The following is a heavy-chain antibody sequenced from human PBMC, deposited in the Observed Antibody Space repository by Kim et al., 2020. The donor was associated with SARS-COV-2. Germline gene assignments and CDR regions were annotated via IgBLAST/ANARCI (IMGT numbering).Heavy chain of an antibody. CDR1: GGSFSGYY. Sequence: SETLSLTCAVYGGSFSGYYWSWIRQPPGKGLEWIGEINHSGSTNYNPSLKSRVTISVDTSKNQFSLKLSSVTAADTAVYYCARVPPFRIAARDAYYYGMDVWGQGTTVTVSS. V-gene: IGHV4-34*01. D-gene: IGHD6-6*01. J-gene: IGHJ6*02. CDR2: INHSGST. CDR3: ARVPPFRIAARDAYYYGMDV.